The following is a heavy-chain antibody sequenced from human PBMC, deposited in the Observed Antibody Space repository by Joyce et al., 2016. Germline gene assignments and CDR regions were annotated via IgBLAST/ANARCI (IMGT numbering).Heavy chain of an antibody. V-gene: IGHV4-30-2*01. D-gene: IGHD3-10*01. CDR3: ASGFNFKGRSFFDY. CDR1: GASVSSGGYS. J-gene: IGHJ4*02. CDR2: IYHNEGT. Sequence: QLQLQESGSGLVKPSQTLSLTCAVSGASVSSGGYSWSWIRQPPGKGLEWIGYIYHNEGTYYNPSLKSRVTISVDRSKNQFSLKLASGTAADTAVYYCASGFNFKGRSFFDYWGQGALVTVSS.